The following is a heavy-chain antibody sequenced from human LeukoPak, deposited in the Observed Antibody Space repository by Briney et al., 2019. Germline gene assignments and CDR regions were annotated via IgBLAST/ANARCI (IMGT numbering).Heavy chain of an antibody. Sequence: RGESLKISCKGSGYSFTSYWIGWVRQMPGKGLEWMGIIYPGDSDTRYSPSFQGQVTISADKSISTAYLQWSSLKASDTAVYYCARQIRSTMIVNNNWFDPWGQGTLVTVSS. D-gene: IGHD3-22*01. V-gene: IGHV5-51*01. J-gene: IGHJ5*02. CDR3: ARQIRSTMIVNNNWFDP. CDR1: GYSFTSYW. CDR2: IYPGDSDT.